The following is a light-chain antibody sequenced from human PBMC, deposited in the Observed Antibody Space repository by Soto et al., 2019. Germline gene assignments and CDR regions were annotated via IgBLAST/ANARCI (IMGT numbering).Light chain of an antibody. CDR2: TNN. Sequence: QSVLTQPPSTSGTPGQRVTISYSGSSSNIGSNTVNWFQLLPGTAPKLLISTNNQRPSGVPDRFSGSKSGTSASLAISGLQSEDEADYYCAAWDDSLKGWVLGGGTKVTVL. CDR3: AAWDDSLKGWV. V-gene: IGLV1-44*01. J-gene: IGLJ3*02. CDR1: SSNIGSNT.